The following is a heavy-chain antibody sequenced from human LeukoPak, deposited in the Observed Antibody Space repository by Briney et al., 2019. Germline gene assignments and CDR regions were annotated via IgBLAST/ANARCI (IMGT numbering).Heavy chain of an antibody. V-gene: IGHV4-39*01. CDR3: ASEGNILTGYSYYFDY. Sequence: SETLSLTCTVSGGSISSSSYYWGWIRQPLGKGLEWIGSIYYSGSTYYNPSLKSRVTISVDTSKNQFSLRLSSVTAADTAVYYCASEGNILTGYSYYFDYWGQGTLVTVSS. CDR2: IYYSGST. D-gene: IGHD3-9*01. CDR1: GGSISSSSYY. J-gene: IGHJ4*02.